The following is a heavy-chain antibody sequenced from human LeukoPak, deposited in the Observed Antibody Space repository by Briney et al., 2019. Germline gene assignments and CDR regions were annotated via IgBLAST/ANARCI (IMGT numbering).Heavy chain of an antibody. V-gene: IGHV3-66*01. CDR3: ARDAPRHQQWLVI. CDR1: GFTVRDNY. Sequence: GGSLRLSCAASGFTVRDNYMSWARQAPGKGLEWVSVIYTGGTILYADSVEGRFTISRDSSQNTLYLHMTSLRAEDTAVYYCARDAPRHQQWLVIWGQGTQVTVSS. J-gene: IGHJ4*02. D-gene: IGHD6-19*01. CDR2: IYTGGTI.